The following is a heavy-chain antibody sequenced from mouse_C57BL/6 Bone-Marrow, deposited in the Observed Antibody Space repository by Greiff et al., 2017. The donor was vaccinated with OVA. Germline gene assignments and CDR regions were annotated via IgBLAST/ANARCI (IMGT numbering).Heavy chain of an antibody. J-gene: IGHJ4*01. CDR3: ARRPGSSGYYAMDY. V-gene: IGHV1-81*01. D-gene: IGHD1-1*01. CDR2: IYPRSGNT. CDR1: GYTFTSYG. Sequence: QVQLKESGAELARPGASVKLSCKASGYTFTSYGISWVKQRTGQGLEWIGEIYPRSGNTYYNEKFKGKATLTADKSSSTAYMELRSLTSEDSAVYFGARRPGSSGYYAMDYWGQGTSVTVSS.